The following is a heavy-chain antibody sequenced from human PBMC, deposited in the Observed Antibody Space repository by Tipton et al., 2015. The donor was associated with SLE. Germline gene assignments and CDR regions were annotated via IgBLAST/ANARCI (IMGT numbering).Heavy chain of an antibody. Sequence: TLSLTCAVYGGSFSGYYWSWIRQPPGKGLEWIGEINHSGSTNYNPSLKSRVTISVDTSKNQFSLKLSSVTAADTAVYYCARDRLWYSSSLALFYGMDVWGQGTTVTVSS. CDR2: INHSGST. J-gene: IGHJ6*02. D-gene: IGHD6-13*01. V-gene: IGHV4-34*01. CDR3: ARDRLWYSSSLALFYGMDV. CDR1: GGSFSGYY.